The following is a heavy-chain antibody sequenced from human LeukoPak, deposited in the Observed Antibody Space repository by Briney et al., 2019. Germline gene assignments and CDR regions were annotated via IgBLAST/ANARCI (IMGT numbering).Heavy chain of an antibody. CDR3: ARGGGNRHFDS. Sequence: SETLSLTCAVYGGSFSGYYWSWIRQPPGKGLEWIGEINHSGSTNYNPSLKSRVTISVDTSKNQFSLKLSSVTAADTALYYCARGGGNRHFDSWGQGILVTVSS. CDR1: GGSFSGYY. V-gene: IGHV4-34*01. J-gene: IGHJ4*02. D-gene: IGHD4-23*01. CDR2: INHSGST.